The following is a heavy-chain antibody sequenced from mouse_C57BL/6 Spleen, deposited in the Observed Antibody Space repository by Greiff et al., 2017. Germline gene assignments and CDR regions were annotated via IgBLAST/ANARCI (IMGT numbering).Heavy chain of an antibody. V-gene: IGHV1-39*01. CDR1: GYSFTDYN. CDR2: LNPNYGTT. Sequence: EVQLQQPGPELVKPGASVKISCKASGYSFTDYNLNWVKQSNGKSLEWIGVLNPNYGTTSYNQKFKGKATLTVDQSSSTAYMQLNSLTSEDSAVYYCARFPITTVVATGGYYAIDYWGQGTSVTVSS. D-gene: IGHD1-1*01. J-gene: IGHJ4*01. CDR3: ARFPITTVVATGGYYAIDY.